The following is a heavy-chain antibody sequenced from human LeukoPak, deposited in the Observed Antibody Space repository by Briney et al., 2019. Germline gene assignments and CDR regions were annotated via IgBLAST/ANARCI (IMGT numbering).Heavy chain of an antibody. Sequence: PGWSLTLSCAASGFTFSSYTMNWLRQAPGKGLEWVSSISSSSYLYYADSVKGRFTISRDNAKNSLYLQMNSLRAEDTAVYYCARDREGDYIWGSYRPDWFDPWGQGTLVTVSS. CDR2: ISSSSYL. D-gene: IGHD3-16*02. CDR1: GFTFSSYT. J-gene: IGHJ5*02. V-gene: IGHV3-21*01. CDR3: ARDREGDYIWGSYRPDWFDP.